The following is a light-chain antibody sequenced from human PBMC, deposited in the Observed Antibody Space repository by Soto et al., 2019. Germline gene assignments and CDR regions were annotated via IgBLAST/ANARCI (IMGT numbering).Light chain of an antibody. CDR1: QGISSW. J-gene: IGKJ4*01. V-gene: IGKV1-12*01. Sequence: DIQMTQPPSSVSASVGDRVTITCRTSQGISSWLAWYQQKPGKAPILLIYAAPILQSGVPSRFGGSGSGTDFTLTISSLQPEDFATDYCQPANSFPLTSGGGTKVEIK. CDR3: QPANSFPLT. CDR2: AAP.